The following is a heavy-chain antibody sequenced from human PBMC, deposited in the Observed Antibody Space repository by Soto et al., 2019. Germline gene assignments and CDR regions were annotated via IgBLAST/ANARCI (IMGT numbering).Heavy chain of an antibody. J-gene: IGHJ5*02. CDR3: ARVPSSGYYVGVWFDP. V-gene: IGHV3-11*06. CDR1: GFTFSDYY. D-gene: IGHD3-22*01. Sequence: QVQLVESGGGLVKPGGSLRLSCAASGFTFSDYYMSWIRQAPGKGLEWVSYISSSSSYTNYADSVKGRFTISRANAKNALYLQMNSLRAEDTAVYDCARVPSSGYYVGVWFDPWCQGTLVTVSS. CDR2: ISSSSSYT.